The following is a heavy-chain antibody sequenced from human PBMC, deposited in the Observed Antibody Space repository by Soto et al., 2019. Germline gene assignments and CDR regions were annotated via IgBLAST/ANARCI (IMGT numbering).Heavy chain of an antibody. CDR3: ARRERAAGTDWWFDP. CDR1: GGSISSSSFH. D-gene: IGHD6-13*01. Sequence: QLQLQESGPGLVKPSETLSLTCTVSGGSISSSSFHWGWIRQPPGKGLESIGSIYYSGSTYYSPSFKSRVNISVATSKTQFSLTLSSVTAADTAVYYCARRERAAGTDWWFDPWGQGTLVTVSS. J-gene: IGHJ5*02. V-gene: IGHV4-39*01. CDR2: IYYSGST.